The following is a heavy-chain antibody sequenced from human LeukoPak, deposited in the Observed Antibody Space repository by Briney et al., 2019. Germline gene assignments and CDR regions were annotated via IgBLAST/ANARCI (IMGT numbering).Heavy chain of an antibody. V-gene: IGHV4-39*01. J-gene: IGHJ4*02. D-gene: IGHD3-10*01. CDR2: ISNTGST. Sequence: SETLSLTCTDSGVSIRSSDFYWGWIRQPPEKGLEWIGSISNTGSTNNNPSLKSRVTISVDTSENQFSLRLSSVTAADTAVYYCARHKSPLPLHWGQGTLVTVSS. CDR3: ARHKSPLPLH. CDR1: GVSIRSSDFY.